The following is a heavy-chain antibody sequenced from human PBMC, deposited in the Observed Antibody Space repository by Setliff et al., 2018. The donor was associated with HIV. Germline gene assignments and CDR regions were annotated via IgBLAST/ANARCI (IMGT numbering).Heavy chain of an antibody. CDR1: GGSISSYY. CDR3: ARLEKLDDISYFDY. D-gene: IGHD3-3*02. CDR2: IYYSGST. Sequence: SETLSLTCTVSGGSISSYYWSWIRQPPGKGLEWIGYIYYSGSTNYNPSLKSRVTISVDTSKNQFSLKLNSMTAADTAVYFCARLEKLDDISYFDYWGQGTLVTVSS. J-gene: IGHJ4*02. V-gene: IGHV4-59*08.